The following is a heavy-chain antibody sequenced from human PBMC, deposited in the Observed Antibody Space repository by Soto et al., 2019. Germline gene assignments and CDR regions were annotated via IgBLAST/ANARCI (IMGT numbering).Heavy chain of an antibody. J-gene: IGHJ6*02. Sequence: SETLSLTCTVSGGSVNAYYWSWIRQPPGKGLEWIGYIFSSGSTNYNPSLKSRVTLSVNTSRDQFSLKLNSVTAADTAVYYCARDNFYGPYGMDVWGQGITVTVSS. CDR1: GGSVNAYY. V-gene: IGHV4-59*02. CDR3: ARDNFYGPYGMDV. D-gene: IGHD3-10*01. CDR2: IFSSGST.